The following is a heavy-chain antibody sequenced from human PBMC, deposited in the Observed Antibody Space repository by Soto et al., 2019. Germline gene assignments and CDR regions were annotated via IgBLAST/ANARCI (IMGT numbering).Heavy chain of an antibody. J-gene: IGHJ4*02. CDR2: IYNSGTT. CDR1: GGSVSSGGHY. CDR3: ASGSSASAYIDY. V-gene: IGHV4-61*08. D-gene: IGHD6-13*01. Sequence: SETLSLTCTVSGGSVSSGGHYWSWIRQPPGKGLEWIGYIYNSGTTDYNASLKSRVTISIDTSKNQFSLKLRSVTAADTAVYYCASGSSASAYIDYWGQGTLVTVSS.